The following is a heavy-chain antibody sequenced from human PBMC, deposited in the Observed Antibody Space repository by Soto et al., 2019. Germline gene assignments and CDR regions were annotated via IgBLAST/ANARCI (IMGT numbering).Heavy chain of an antibody. V-gene: IGHV3-33*01. D-gene: IGHD6-13*01. CDR2: IWYDGSNK. CDR3: AREVLGYSSSQEYFQH. J-gene: IGHJ1*01. CDR1: GFTFSSYG. Sequence: GGSLRLSCAASGFTFSSYGMHWVRQAPGKGLEWVAVIWYDGSNKYYADSVKGRFTISRDNSKNTLYLQMNSLRAEDTAVYYCAREVLGYSSSQEYFQHWGQGTLVTVSS.